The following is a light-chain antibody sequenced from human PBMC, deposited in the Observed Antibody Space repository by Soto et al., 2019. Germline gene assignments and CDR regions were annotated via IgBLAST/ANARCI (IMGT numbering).Light chain of an antibody. Sequence: DIVLTQSPGTLSLSPGERATLSCRASQTVSSSLAWYQQKPGQAPRLLIFGASTRVAGFPDRFSGSGSGTDFTLTISRLDPEDFAVYYCQQYGSSPRTFGQGTKVEIK. V-gene: IGKV3-20*01. CDR1: QTVSSS. CDR3: QQYGSSPRT. J-gene: IGKJ1*01. CDR2: GAS.